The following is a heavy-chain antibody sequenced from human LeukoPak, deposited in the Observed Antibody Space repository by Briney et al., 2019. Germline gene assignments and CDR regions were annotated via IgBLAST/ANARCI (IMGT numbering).Heavy chain of an antibody. CDR2: IWYDGSKK. CDR3: ARLADYDSSGYLSY. Sequence: GGSLRLSCAASGFTFSNYGMHWVRQAPGKGLEWVAVIWYDGSKKFYADSVRGRFTISRDDSKNTLYLQMNSLRAEDTAVYYCARLADYDSSGYLSYWGQGTLVTVSS. J-gene: IGHJ4*02. D-gene: IGHD3-22*01. V-gene: IGHV3-33*01. CDR1: GFTFSNYG.